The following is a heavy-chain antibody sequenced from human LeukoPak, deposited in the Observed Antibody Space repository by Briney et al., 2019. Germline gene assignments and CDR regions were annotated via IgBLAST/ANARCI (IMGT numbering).Heavy chain of an antibody. J-gene: IGHJ4*02. CDR2: ISSTGSVT. CDR3: ARESSSSFTPFFDY. Sequence: GGSLRLSCSASGFTFSYFSMNWVRQAPGKGLEWVSSISSTGSVTHYADSVKGRFTISRDNARNSLFLQMHSLRAEDTAVYYCARESSSSFTPFFDYWGRGNLVTVSS. V-gene: IGHV3-48*04. D-gene: IGHD6-6*01. CDR1: GFTFSYFS.